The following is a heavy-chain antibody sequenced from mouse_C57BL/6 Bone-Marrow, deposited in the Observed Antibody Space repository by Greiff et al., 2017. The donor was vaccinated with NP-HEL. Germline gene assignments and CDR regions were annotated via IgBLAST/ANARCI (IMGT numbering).Heavy chain of an antibody. J-gene: IGHJ1*03. CDR3: AIERITTVVATDWYFDV. CDR2: IHPSDSDT. V-gene: IGHV1-74*01. CDR1: GYTFTSYW. D-gene: IGHD1-1*01. Sequence: QVQLQQPGAELVKPGASVKVSCKASGYTFTSYWMHWVKQRPGQGLEWIGRIHPSDSDTNYNQKFEGKATLTVDKSSSTAYMQLSSLTSEDSAVYYCAIERITTVVATDWYFDVWGTGTTVTVSS.